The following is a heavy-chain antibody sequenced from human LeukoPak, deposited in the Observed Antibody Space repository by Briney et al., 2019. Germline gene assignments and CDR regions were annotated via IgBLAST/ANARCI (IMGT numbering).Heavy chain of an antibody. Sequence: SETLSLTCAVSGGSISSYYWSWIRQPPGKGLEWIGYIYYSGSTNYNPSLKSRVTISVDTSKNQFSLKLSSVTAADTAVYYCARGAMVTAYPWGYWGQGTLVTVSS. J-gene: IGHJ4*02. CDR3: ARGAMVTAYPWGY. CDR2: IYYSGST. CDR1: GGSISSYY. V-gene: IGHV4-59*01. D-gene: IGHD2-21*02.